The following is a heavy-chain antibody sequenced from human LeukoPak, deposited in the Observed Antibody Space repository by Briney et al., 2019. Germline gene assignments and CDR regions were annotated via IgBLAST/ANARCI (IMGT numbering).Heavy chain of an antibody. V-gene: IGHV3-33*01. Sequence: GGSLRLSCAASGFTFSSYGMHWVRQAPGKGLEWVAVIWYDGSNKYYADSVKGRFTISRDNSKNTLYLQMNSLRAEDTAVYYCARDRSSGWYFDYWGQGTLVIVSS. J-gene: IGHJ4*02. CDR3: ARDRSSGWYFDY. D-gene: IGHD6-19*01. CDR2: IWYDGSNK. CDR1: GFTFSSYG.